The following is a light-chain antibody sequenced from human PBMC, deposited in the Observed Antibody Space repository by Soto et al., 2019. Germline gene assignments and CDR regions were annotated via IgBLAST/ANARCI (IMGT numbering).Light chain of an antibody. CDR3: QQYYTTPIT. Sequence: DIVMTQSPDSLRVSLGERATITCTSSLNIYFRSNNRNYLAWYQQKSGQPPKLLIYWASTREPGVPDRFSGSGSGTYFTLTIDNVQPDDVAVYYCQQYYTTPITFGGGTRVDIK. V-gene: IGKV4-1*01. CDR2: WAS. J-gene: IGKJ4*01. CDR1: LNIYFRSNNRNY.